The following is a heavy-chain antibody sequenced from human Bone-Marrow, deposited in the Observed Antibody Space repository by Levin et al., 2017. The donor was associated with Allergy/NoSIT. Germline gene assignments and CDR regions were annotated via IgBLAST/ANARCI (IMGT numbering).Heavy chain of an antibody. CDR3: ATQQASESYADVYNGMDV. V-gene: IGHV1-3*01. Sequence: ASVKVSCKASGDTSIKYAFHWVRQAPGQRLEWMGWINSGTGTTKYSEEFQDRVTISRDTDATKVYMELRSLKSEDTAVYYCATQQASESYADVYNGMDVWGQGTTVTVSS. CDR1: GDTSIKYA. J-gene: IGHJ6*02. CDR2: INSGTGTT. D-gene: IGHD3-16*01.